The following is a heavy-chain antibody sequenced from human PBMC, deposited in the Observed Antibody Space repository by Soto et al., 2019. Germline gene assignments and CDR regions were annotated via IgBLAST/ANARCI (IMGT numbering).Heavy chain of an antibody. CDR3: ARDFIAVSGPDY. J-gene: IGHJ4*02. V-gene: IGHV1-18*01. Sequence: ASVKVSCKASGYTFTTYGISWVRQAPGQGLEWMGWIGAYNGNANYAQNFQGRVTMTTDTSTTTAFMELRSLRSDDTAMYYCARDFIAVSGPDYWGQGTQVTVS. CDR1: GYTFTTYG. D-gene: IGHD6-19*01. CDR2: IGAYNGNA.